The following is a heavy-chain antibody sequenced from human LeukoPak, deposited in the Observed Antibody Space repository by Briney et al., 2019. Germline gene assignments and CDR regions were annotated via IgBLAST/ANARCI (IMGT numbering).Heavy chain of an antibody. Sequence: ASVKVSCKASGYTFTSYYMHWVRQAPGQGLEWMGIINPSGGSTSYAQKFQGRVTMTRDMSTSTVYMELSSLRSEDTAVYYCARAHRARGFDYWGQGTLVTVSS. V-gene: IGHV1-46*01. CDR3: ARAHRARGFDY. D-gene: IGHD3-10*01. J-gene: IGHJ4*02. CDR2: INPSGGST. CDR1: GYTFTSYY.